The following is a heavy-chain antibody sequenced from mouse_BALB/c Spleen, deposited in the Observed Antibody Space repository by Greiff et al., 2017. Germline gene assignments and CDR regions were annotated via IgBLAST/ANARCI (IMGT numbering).Heavy chain of an antibody. D-gene: IGHD2-14*01. V-gene: IGHV5-4*02. Sequence: DVKLVESGGGLVKPGGSLKLSCAASGFTFSDYYMSWVRQTPEKRLEWVATISDGGSYTYYPDSVKGRFTISRDNAKNNLYLQMSSLKSEDTAMYYCARGGAYYRYDGAMDYWGQGTSVTVSS. J-gene: IGHJ4*01. CDR1: GFTFSDYY. CDR2: ISDGGSYT. CDR3: ARGGAYYRYDGAMDY.